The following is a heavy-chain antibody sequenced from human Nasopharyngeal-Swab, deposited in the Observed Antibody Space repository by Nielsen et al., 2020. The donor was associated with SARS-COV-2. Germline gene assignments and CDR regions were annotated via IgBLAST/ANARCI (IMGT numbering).Heavy chain of an antibody. Sequence: GGSLRLSCAASGFTFSTYSMNWFRQAPGKGLEWVSSISSSSTYIYYADSVKGRFTISRDNAKNSLYLQMSILRAEDTAVYYCARARSNWGSYYYYYGMDVWGQGTTVTVSS. D-gene: IGHD7-27*01. J-gene: IGHJ6*02. V-gene: IGHV3-21*01. CDR1: GFTFSTYS. CDR2: ISSSSTYI. CDR3: ARARSNWGSYYYYYGMDV.